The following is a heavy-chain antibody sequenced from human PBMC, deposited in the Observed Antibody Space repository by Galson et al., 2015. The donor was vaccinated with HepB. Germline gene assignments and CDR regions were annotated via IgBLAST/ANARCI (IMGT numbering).Heavy chain of an antibody. CDR3: AKVAALAGRGGDWFDP. Sequence: SLRLSCAASGFTFSSYSMNWVRQAPGKGLEWVSSISSSSSYIYYADSVKGRFTISRDNAKNSLYLQMNSLRAEDTAVYYCAKVAALAGRGGDWFDPWGQGTLVTVSS. D-gene: IGHD6-19*01. CDR2: ISSSSSYI. V-gene: IGHV3-21*01. CDR1: GFTFSSYS. J-gene: IGHJ5*02.